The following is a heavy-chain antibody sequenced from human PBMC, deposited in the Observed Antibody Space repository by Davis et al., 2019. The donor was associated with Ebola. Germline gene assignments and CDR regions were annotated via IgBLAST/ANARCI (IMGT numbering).Heavy chain of an antibody. V-gene: IGHV1-69*04. CDR3: ARSWNYDAFDI. CDR1: GGTFSSYA. J-gene: IGHJ3*02. Sequence: SVKVSCKASGGTFSSYAISWVRQAPGQGLEWMGRIIPILGIANYAQKFQGRVTITADKSTSTAYMELSSLRSDDTAVYYCARSWNYDAFDIWGQGTMVTVSS. D-gene: IGHD1-1*01. CDR2: IIPILGIA.